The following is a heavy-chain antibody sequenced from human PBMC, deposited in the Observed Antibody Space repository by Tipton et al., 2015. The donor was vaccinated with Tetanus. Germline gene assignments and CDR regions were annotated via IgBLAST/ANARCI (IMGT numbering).Heavy chain of an antibody. J-gene: IGHJ6*02. CDR3: ARERYIHYGMDV. Sequence: TLSLTCSVSGFAISNYYWSWIRQPPGKGLEWIGYIYDSGSIYYNPSLKSRVSISIDTSKNQFSLKLSSVTAADTAVYYCARERYIHYGMDVWGQGTTVTVSS. CDR1: GFAISNYY. CDR2: IYDSGSI. V-gene: IGHV4-59*06. D-gene: IGHD1-1*01.